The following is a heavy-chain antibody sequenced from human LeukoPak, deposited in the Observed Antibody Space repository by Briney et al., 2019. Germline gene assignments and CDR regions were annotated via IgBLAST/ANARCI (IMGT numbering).Heavy chain of an antibody. CDR2: IYYTAST. J-gene: IGHJ4*02. CDR1: GGSISRSSYY. CDR3: ASGPSDTEYYFDN. Sequence: SETLSLTCTVSGGSISRSSYYWGWIRQPPGKGLEWIGTIYYTASTDYNPSLKSRVTISVDTSKKQFSLKLSSVTAADTAVYYCASGPSDTEYYFDNWGQGSLVTVCS. D-gene: IGHD2-21*01. V-gene: IGHV4-39*01.